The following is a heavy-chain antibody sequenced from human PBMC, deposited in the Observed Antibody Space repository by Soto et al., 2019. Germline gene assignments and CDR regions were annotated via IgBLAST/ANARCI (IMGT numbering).Heavy chain of an antibody. V-gene: IGHV3-30-3*01. CDR1: GFTFSNYA. CDR3: ARDASGIDV. CDR2: ISYDANNE. J-gene: IGHJ6*02. Sequence: EQLVESGGGVVQPGMSLRLSCVASGFTFSNYAMHWVLQAPGKGLDWVAVISYDANNENYADSEKGRFTISRDSSKNTVYPQMNNLRGEDTAVYYCARDASGIDVWGQGTTVTVSS.